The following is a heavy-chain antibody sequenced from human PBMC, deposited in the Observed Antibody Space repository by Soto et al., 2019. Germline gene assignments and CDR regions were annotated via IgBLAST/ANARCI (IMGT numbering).Heavy chain of an antibody. D-gene: IGHD2-15*01. Sequence: QVQLVQSGAEVKKPGSSVKVSCKAPGGTFSSYAISWVRQAPGQGLEWMGGIIPIFGTAKYGQKFQGRVTSTADESTSTGYMELRSLRSEDTAVYYCARSQGGSSSLDIYCYYYYGMDVWGQGTTVTVSS. CDR1: GGTFSSYA. V-gene: IGHV1-69*01. CDR3: ARSQGGSSSLDIYCYYYYGMDV. J-gene: IGHJ6*01. CDR2: IIPIFGTA.